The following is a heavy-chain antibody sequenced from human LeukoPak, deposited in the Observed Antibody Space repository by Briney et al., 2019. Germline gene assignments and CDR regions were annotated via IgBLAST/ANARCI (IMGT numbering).Heavy chain of an antibody. V-gene: IGHV4-39*07. CDR3: ARDPSSRVVVVSSGFDY. CDR1: GGSISSSSYY. D-gene: IGHD2-2*01. J-gene: IGHJ4*02. CDR2: IYYSGST. Sequence: PSETLSLTCTVSGGSISSSSYYWGWIRQPPGKGLEWIGSIYYSGSTYYNPSLKSRVTISVDTSKNQFSLKLSSVTAADTAVYYCARDPSSRVVVVSSGFDYWGQGTLVTVSS.